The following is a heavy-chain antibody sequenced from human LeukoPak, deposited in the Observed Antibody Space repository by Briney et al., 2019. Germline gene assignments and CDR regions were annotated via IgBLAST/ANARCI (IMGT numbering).Heavy chain of an antibody. V-gene: IGHV3-64D*06. CDR1: GFAFSSYA. CDR3: VKESGFMVAPNSAFDI. Sequence: GGSLRLSCAASGFAFSSYAMSWVRQAPGKGLEYVSGISRNGGSTYYADSVKGRFTISRDNSKNTLYLQMSSLRAEDTAVYYCVKESGFMVAPNSAFDIWGQGTMVTVSS. D-gene: IGHD4/OR15-4a*01. J-gene: IGHJ3*02. CDR2: ISRNGGST.